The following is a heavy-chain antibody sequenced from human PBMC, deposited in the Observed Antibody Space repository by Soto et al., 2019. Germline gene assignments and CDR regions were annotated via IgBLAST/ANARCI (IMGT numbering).Heavy chain of an antibody. CDR3: ARMYSSGSGWFHP. V-gene: IGHV4-31*03. D-gene: IGHD6-19*01. Sequence: LQESGPGLVKPSQTLSLTCFVSGYSITAGGYYWSWIRHHPGKGLEWIGSFYSSGSIIYNPSLRSRVSISGDTSSNQFSMSLTSVTAADTARYYCARMYSSGSGWFHPWGQGTLVTVSS. CDR2: FYSSGSI. J-gene: IGHJ5*02. CDR1: GYSITAGGYY.